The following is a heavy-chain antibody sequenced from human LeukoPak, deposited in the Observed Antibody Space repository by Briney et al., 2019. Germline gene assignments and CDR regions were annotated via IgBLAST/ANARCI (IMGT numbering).Heavy chain of an antibody. J-gene: IGHJ4*02. CDR1: GFTFSSDS. V-gene: IGHV3-48*02. CDR2: ISGSSSTI. D-gene: IGHD3-10*01. Sequence: GGSLRLSCAGSGFTFSSDSMNWVRQAPGKGLEWVSYISGSSSTIFYADSVKGRFTISRDNAKNSLYLQMNSLRDEDTAVYYCARKGSMVRGVMFDYWGQGTLVTVSS. CDR3: ARKGSMVRGVMFDY.